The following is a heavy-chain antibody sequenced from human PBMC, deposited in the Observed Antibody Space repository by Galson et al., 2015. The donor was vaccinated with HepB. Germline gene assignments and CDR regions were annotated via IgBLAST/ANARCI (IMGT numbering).Heavy chain of an antibody. D-gene: IGHD6-13*01. CDR1: GYTFTGYY. CDR3: AREWTGSSWYFYYYYGMDV. Sequence: SVKVSCKASGYTFTGYYMHWVRQAPGQGLEWMGWINPNSGGTNYAQKFQGWVTMTRDTSISTAYMELSRLRSDDTAVYYCAREWTGSSWYFYYYYGMDVWGQGTTVTVSS. J-gene: IGHJ6*02. CDR2: INPNSGGT. V-gene: IGHV1-2*04.